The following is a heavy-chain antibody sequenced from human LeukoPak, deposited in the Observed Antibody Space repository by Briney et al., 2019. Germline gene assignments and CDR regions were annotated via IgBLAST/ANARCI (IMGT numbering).Heavy chain of an antibody. Sequence: PSETLSLTCAVYGGSFSGYYWSWIRQPPGKGLEWIGEINHSGSTNYNPSLKSRVTISVDTSKNQFSLKLSSVTAADTAVYYCGRLPEEEQWLGTIDYWGQGTLVTVSS. J-gene: IGHJ4*02. CDR3: GRLPEEEQWLGTIDY. D-gene: IGHD6-19*01. CDR2: INHSGST. V-gene: IGHV4-34*01. CDR1: GGSFSGYY.